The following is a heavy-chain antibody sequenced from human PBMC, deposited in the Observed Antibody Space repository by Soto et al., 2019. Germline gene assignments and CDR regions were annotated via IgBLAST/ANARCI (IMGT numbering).Heavy chain of an antibody. J-gene: IGHJ5*01. D-gene: IGHD6-19*01. Sequence: QVQLVQSAAEVKKPGASVKVSCKASGYTFTSHDINWVRQATGQGLEWMGRMNPNSGDTRFAQKFQGRVTMTGNTSIRTAYMELSSMRSEDTAVYYCARSQVAGSSVLASWGKGTLVTVYS. CDR2: MNPNSGDT. CDR1: GYTFTSHD. CDR3: ARSQVAGSSVLAS. V-gene: IGHV1-8*01.